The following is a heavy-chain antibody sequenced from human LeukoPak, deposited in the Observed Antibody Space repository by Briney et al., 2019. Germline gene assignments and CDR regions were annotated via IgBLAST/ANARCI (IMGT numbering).Heavy chain of an antibody. CDR1: VYTFSIDG. CDR3: AKDQHDYGY. CDR2: IRYEGSNK. J-gene: IGHJ4*02. Sequence: PGGTLRLSHAPPVYTFSIDGMHCVPDAPGRGLEWGTFIRYEGSNKYYTDSLKGRFTISRDNSKHPLYLQMNSLRAEDTAVYYCAKDQHDYGYWGQGTLVTVSS. V-gene: IGHV3-30*02. D-gene: IGHD4-17*01.